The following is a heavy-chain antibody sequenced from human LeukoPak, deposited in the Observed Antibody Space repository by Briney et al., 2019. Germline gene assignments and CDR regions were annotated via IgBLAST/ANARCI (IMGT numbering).Heavy chain of an antibody. CDR2: IYSGGST. CDR3: AREGGGYCSGGSCYAYYYYGMDV. V-gene: IGHV3-53*01. D-gene: IGHD2-15*01. J-gene: IGHJ6*02. Sequence: GGSLRLSCAASGFTVSGNYMSWVRQAPGKGLEWVSVIYSGGSTYYADSVKGRFTISRDNSKNTLYLQMNSLRAEDTAVYYCAREGGGYCSGGSCYAYYYYGMDVWGQGTTVTVSS. CDR1: GFTVSGNY.